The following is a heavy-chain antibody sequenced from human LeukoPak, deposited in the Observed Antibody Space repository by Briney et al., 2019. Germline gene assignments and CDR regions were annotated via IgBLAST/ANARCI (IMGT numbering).Heavy chain of an antibody. D-gene: IGHD3-3*01. CDR3: ARDRWDYDFWSGPPYFDY. CDR1: GYTFTSYG. Sequence: GASVKVSCKASGYTFTSYGISWVRQAPGQGLEWMGWISAYNGNTNYAQKVQGRVTMTTDTSTSTAYMELRSLRSDDTAVYYCARDRWDYDFWSGPPYFDYWGQGTLVTVSS. CDR2: ISAYNGNT. V-gene: IGHV1-18*01. J-gene: IGHJ4*02.